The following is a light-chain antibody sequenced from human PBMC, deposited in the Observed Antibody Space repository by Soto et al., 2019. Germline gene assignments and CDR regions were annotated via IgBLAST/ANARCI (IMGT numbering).Light chain of an antibody. V-gene: IGLV3-21*02. CDR2: SNN. J-gene: IGLJ1*01. CDR1: NIGDKS. CDR3: SSYTNINTRACV. Sequence: SYELTQPPSVSVAPGQTAGITCGGNNIGDKSVHWYRQRPGQAPKLLIYSNNQRPSGVPDRFSGSKSGNTASLTISGLQAEDEAEYYCSSYTNINTRACVFGTGTKVTVL.